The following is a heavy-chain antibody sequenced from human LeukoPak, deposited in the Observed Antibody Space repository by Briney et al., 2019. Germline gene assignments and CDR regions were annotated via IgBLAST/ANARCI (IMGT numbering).Heavy chain of an antibody. D-gene: IGHD2-21*02. CDR1: GGSISSYY. J-gene: IGHJ4*02. CDR2: IYYSEST. V-gene: IGHV4-59*01. CDR3: AGWRGGDYYPIVRY. Sequence: PSETLSLTCTVSGGSISSYYWSWIRQPPGKGLEWIGYIYYSESTNYNPSLKSRVTISVDTSKNQFSLKLSSVTAADTAVYYCAGWRGGDYYPIVRYWGQGTLVTVSS.